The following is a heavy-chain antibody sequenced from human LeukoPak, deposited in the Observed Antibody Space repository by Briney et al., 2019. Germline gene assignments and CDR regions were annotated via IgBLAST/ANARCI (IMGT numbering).Heavy chain of an antibody. Sequence: GGSLRLSCAASGFTFSDYYMSWIRQAPGEGLEWVSYISSSGSTIYYADSVKGRFTISRDNAKNSLYLQMNSLRAEDTAVYYCARDLWGYDSSGYGLPLAYWGQGTLVTVSS. D-gene: IGHD3-22*01. J-gene: IGHJ4*02. CDR3: ARDLWGYDSSGYGLPLAY. V-gene: IGHV3-11*04. CDR2: ISSSGSTI. CDR1: GFTFSDYY.